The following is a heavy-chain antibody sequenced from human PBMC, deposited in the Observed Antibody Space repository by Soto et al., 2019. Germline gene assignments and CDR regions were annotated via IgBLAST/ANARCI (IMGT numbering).Heavy chain of an antibody. CDR2: INHSGST. CDR3: ASGAYYDILTGYYNGSTFDY. D-gene: IGHD3-9*01. CDR1: GGSFSGYY. V-gene: IGHV4-34*01. J-gene: IGHJ4*02. Sequence: QVQLQQWGAGLLKPSETLSLTCAVYGGSFSGYYWSWIRQPPGKGLEWIGEINHSGSTNYNPSLKDRVTISVDTSKNQFSLKLSSVTAADTAVYYCASGAYYDILTGYYNGSTFDYWGQGTLVTVSS.